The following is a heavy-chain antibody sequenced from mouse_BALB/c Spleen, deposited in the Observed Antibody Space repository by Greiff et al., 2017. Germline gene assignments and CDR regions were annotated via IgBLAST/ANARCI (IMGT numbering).Heavy chain of an antibody. D-gene: IGHD2-14*01. V-gene: IGHV1-52*01. CDR3: ARDRDQAWFAY. Sequence: QVQLQQPGAELGGPGASVKLSCKASASTFPGYWLNWVKQRPEQGLEWIGRIDPYDSETHYNQKFKDKAILTVDKSSSTAYMQLSSLTSEDSAVYYCARDRDQAWFAYWGQGTLVTVSA. J-gene: IGHJ3*01. CDR1: ASTFPGYW. CDR2: IDPYDSET.